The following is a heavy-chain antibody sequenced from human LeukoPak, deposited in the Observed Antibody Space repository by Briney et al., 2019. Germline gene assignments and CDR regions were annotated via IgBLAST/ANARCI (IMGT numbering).Heavy chain of an antibody. CDR3: AKDVNRYIVRPGPYMDV. V-gene: IGHV3-30*02. J-gene: IGHJ6*03. CDR1: GFTFSSYG. D-gene: IGHD2-8*01. Sequence: PGGSLRLSCAASGFTFSSYGMHWVRQAPGKGLEWVAFIRYDGSNKYYADSVKGRFTISRDNSKNTLYLQMNSLRAEDTAVYYCAKDVNRYIVRPGPYMDVWGKGTTVTVSS. CDR2: IRYDGSNK.